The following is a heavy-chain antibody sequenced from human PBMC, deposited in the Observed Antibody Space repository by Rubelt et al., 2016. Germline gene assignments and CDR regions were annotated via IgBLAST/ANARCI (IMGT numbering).Heavy chain of an antibody. CDR1: GGSISSYY. V-gene: IGHV4-59*01. CDR3: ARSTAHSDFDY. J-gene: IGHJ4*02. Sequence: TVSGGSISSYYWSWVRQPPGKGLEWIGYIYFTGTTNYNPSLKSRVAMSVDTSENQFTLKLSSVTAADTAVYYCARSTAHSDFDYWGQGTLVTVSS. CDR2: IYFTGTT. D-gene: IGHD2-8*02.